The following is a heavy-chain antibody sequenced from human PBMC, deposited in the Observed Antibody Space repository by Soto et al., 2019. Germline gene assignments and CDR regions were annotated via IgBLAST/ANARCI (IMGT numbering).Heavy chain of an antibody. D-gene: IGHD6-13*01. V-gene: IGHV3-33*01. CDR2: IWYDGGNK. Sequence: QVQLVESGGGVVQPGRSLRLSCAASGFSFSSYGMHWVRQAPGKGLEWVALIWYDGGNKDYVDSVKGRFTISRDNSKNTLYLQMNSLRAEDTAVYYCARDSGECGSSWTYDYWGQGTLVTVSS. CDR1: GFSFSSYG. CDR3: ARDSGECGSSWTYDY. J-gene: IGHJ4*02.